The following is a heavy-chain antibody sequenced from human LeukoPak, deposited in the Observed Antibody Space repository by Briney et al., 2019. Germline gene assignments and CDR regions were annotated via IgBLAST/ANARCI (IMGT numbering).Heavy chain of an antibody. D-gene: IGHD3-10*01. J-gene: IGHJ4*02. CDR1: GGSISSGDYY. Sequence: SQTLSLTCTVSGGSISSGDYYWSWIRQPPGKGLEWIGYIYYSGSTYYNPSLKSRVTISVDTSKNQFSLKLSSVTAADTAVYYCARGGGSGSYHYFDYWGQGTLVTVSS. V-gene: IGHV4-30-4*01. CDR2: IYYSGST. CDR3: ARGGGSGSYHYFDY.